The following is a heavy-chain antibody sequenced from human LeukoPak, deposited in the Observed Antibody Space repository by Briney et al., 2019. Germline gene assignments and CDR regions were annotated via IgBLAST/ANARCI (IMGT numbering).Heavy chain of an antibody. CDR2: IIPIFGTA. CDR1: VGTFSSYA. CDR3: ARGGIVVVINNWFDP. D-gene: IGHD3-22*01. Sequence: GASVKVSCKASVGTFSSYAISCVRQAPGQGLEWMGGIIPIFGTANYAQKLQGRVTITADESTSTAYMELSSLRSEDTAVYYCARGGIVVVINNWFDPWGQGTLVTVSS. J-gene: IGHJ5*02. V-gene: IGHV1-69*01.